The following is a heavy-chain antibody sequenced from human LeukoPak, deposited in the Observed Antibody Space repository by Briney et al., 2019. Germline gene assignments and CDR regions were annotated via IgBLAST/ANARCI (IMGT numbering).Heavy chain of an antibody. CDR2: ISGSGGST. J-gene: IGHJ4*02. CDR1: GFTFDDYA. Sequence: GGSLRLSCAASGFTFDDYAMHWVRQAPGEGLEGVSTISGSGGSTYYADSVKGRFTISRDNSRDTLYLQMNSLRAEDTAVYYCAKDVRTKRPPPEGFDYWGQGTLVTVSS. CDR3: AKDVRTKRPPPEGFDY. D-gene: IGHD1-14*01. V-gene: IGHV3-23*01.